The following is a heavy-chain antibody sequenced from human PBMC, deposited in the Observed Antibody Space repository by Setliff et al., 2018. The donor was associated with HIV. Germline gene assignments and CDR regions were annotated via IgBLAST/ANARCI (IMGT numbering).Heavy chain of an antibody. J-gene: IGHJ6*03. CDR1: GGSISNYY. V-gene: IGHV4-59*01. D-gene: IGHD6-13*01. CDR3: SRQQLDGFRYKYYYMDV. Sequence: KSSETLSLTCIVSGGSISNYYWGWIRQSPGKGLEWIGFIHHSGSTNYNPSLESRVTISLDTANNHFSLNLRSVTAADTAVYYCSRQQLDGFRYKYYYMDVGGKGTTVTVSS. CDR2: IHHSGST.